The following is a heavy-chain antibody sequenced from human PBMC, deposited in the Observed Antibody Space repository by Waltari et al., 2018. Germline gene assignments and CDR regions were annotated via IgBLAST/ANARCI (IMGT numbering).Heavy chain of an antibody. V-gene: IGHV3-30*16. CDR1: GFNFSTYP. CDR2: ISYDGTYK. J-gene: IGHJ4*02. CDR3: ARVPRGSIIPSLYYFDY. D-gene: IGHD3-10*01. Sequence: QVQLVESGGAVVQPGRSLRLSCAASGFNFSTYPMHWVRQAPGKGLEWVAFISYDGTYKYYADSLRGRFTISRDNSKKTLFLQVNSLITDDTALYYCARVPRGSIIPSLYYFDYWGQGTLVTVSS.